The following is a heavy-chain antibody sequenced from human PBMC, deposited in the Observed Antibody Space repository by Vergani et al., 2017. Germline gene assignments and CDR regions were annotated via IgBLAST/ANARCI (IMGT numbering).Heavy chain of an antibody. D-gene: IGHD1-26*01. Sequence: QVQLQESGPGLVKPSETLSLTCTVSGGSISSYYWSWIRQPPGKGLEWIGYIYYSGSTNYNPSLKSRVTISVDTSKNQFSLKLSSVTAADTAVYYCARVQGGGWVPAFDIWGQGTMVTVSS. J-gene: IGHJ3*02. CDR1: GGSISSYY. CDR3: ARVQGGGWVPAFDI. V-gene: IGHV4-59*01. CDR2: IYYSGST.